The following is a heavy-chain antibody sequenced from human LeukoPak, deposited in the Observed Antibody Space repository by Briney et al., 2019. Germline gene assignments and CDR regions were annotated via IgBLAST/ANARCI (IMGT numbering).Heavy chain of an antibody. CDR3: ARDRLISGGNPSDY. CDR2: IWYDGSNK. D-gene: IGHD4-23*01. Sequence: PGGSLRLSCAASGFTFSSYGMHWVRQAPGKGLEWVAVIWYDGSNKYYADSVKGRFTISRDNSKNTLYLQMNSLRAEDTAVYYCARDRLISGGNPSDYRGQGTLVTVSS. V-gene: IGHV3-33*01. CDR1: GFTFSSYG. J-gene: IGHJ4*02.